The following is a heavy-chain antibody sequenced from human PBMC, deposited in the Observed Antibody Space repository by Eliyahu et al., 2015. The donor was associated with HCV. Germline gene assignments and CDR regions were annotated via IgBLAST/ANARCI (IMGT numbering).Heavy chain of an antibody. D-gene: IGHD5-18*01. CDR3: ARDFQQGLIQGGIDF. CDR1: GFPFXSYA. Sequence: QAQVVESGGAVVQPGRSLRLSCAASGFPFXSYAMHWVRQAPGKGLEWVAVISDDGSNEYYADSVKGRFIISRDNSKDTLYLQMNSLGAEDSAVYYCARDFQQGLIQGGIDFWGQGTLVTVSS. CDR2: ISDDGSNE. J-gene: IGHJ4*02. V-gene: IGHV3-30*04.